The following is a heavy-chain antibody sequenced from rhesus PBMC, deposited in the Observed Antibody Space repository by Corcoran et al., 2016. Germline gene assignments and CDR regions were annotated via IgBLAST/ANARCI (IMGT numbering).Heavy chain of an antibody. Sequence: EVQLVQSGAEVKKPGASVKISCQASGYTFTDYYLPRARQPPGKGLEWMGRVDPEDGEAIHAQKFQDRVTITADTSTDTAYMELSSLRSEDTAVYYCATSEWGDYYAEYWGQGVLVTVSS. CDR1: GYTFTDYY. CDR2: VDPEDGEA. V-gene: IGHV1-111*02. D-gene: IGHD3-34*01. CDR3: ATSEWGDYYAEY. J-gene: IGHJ4*01.